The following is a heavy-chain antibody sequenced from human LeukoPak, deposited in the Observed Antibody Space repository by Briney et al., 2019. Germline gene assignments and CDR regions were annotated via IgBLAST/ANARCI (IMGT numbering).Heavy chain of an antibody. V-gene: IGHV1-69*04. J-gene: IGHJ4*02. CDR1: GGTFSSYA. CDR2: IIPILGIA. D-gene: IGHD5-24*01. Sequence: SVKVSCKASGGTFSSYAISWVRQAPGQGLEWMGRIIPILGIANYAQKFQGRVTITADKSTSTAYMELSSLRSEDTAVYYWARDGVAEMATISDYWGQGTLVTVSS. CDR3: ARDGVAEMATISDY.